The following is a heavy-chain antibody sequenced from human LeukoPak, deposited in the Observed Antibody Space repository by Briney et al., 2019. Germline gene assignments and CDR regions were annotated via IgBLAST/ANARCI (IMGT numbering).Heavy chain of an antibody. J-gene: IGHJ4*02. CDR1: GFAFSSYD. D-gene: IGHD3-22*01. Sequence: GGSLRLSCAASGFAFSSYDMSWVRQAPGKGLEWVSVIYSGGSPYYADSVKGRFTISRDNSKNTLYLQMNSLRAEDTAVYYCARDLNYYDSSGYGHWGQGTLVTVSS. CDR3: ARDLNYYDSSGYGH. V-gene: IGHV3-53*01. CDR2: IYSGGSP.